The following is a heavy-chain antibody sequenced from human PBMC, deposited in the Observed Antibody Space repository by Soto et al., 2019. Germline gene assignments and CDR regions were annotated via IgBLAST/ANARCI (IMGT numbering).Heavy chain of an antibody. CDR2: IIPIFGTA. D-gene: IGHD5-12*01. CDR3: ARTVDIVATFTPPCAFDI. Sequence: ASVKVSCKASGGTFSSYAISWVRQAPGQGLEWMGGIIPIFGTANYAQKFQGRVTITADESTSTAYMELSSLRSEETAVFYCARTVDIVATFTPPCAFDIWGQGTMVTVSS. CDR1: GGTFSSYA. J-gene: IGHJ3*02. V-gene: IGHV1-69*13.